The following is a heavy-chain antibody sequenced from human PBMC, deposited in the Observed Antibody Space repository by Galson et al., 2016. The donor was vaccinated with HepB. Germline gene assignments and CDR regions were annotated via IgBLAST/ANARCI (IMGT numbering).Heavy chain of an antibody. V-gene: IGHV3-48*04. CDR1: GFTFSSYT. CDR2: ITSSGGLS. J-gene: IGHJ4*02. Sequence: SLRLSCAASGFTFSSYTMHWVRQAPGKGLEWISYITSSGGLSYYADSMEGRFTISRDNAKNSVYLQINSLRAEDTAVYYCASRGFYGSLDNWGQGTLVTVSS. CDR3: ASRGFYGSLDN. D-gene: IGHD6-25*01.